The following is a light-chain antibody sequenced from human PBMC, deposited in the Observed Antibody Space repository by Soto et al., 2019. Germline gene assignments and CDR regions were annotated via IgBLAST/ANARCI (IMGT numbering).Light chain of an antibody. CDR3: KQRSNWPHRGYT. Sequence: EIVLTQSPATLSLSPGERATLSCRASQSVSSYLAWYQQKPGQAPRLLIYDASNRATGIPARFSGSGSGTDFTLTISSLEPEDFAVYYCKQRSNWPHRGYTFGQGTKVDIK. V-gene: IGKV3-11*01. CDR1: QSVSSY. CDR2: DAS. J-gene: IGKJ2*01.